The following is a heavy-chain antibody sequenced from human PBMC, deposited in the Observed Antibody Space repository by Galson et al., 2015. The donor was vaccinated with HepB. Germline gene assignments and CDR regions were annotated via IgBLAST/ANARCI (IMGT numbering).Heavy chain of an antibody. J-gene: IGHJ6*02. CDR1: GDSVSSNSAA. CDR3: AREGSYCSGGSCYYNYYGMDV. D-gene: IGHD2-15*01. V-gene: IGHV6-1*01. CDR2: TYYRSKNFN. Sequence: CAISGDSVSSNSAAWSWIRQSSSRGLEWLGRTYYRSKNFNDYAVSLKGRITINPDTSENQFSLQLNSVTPEDTAVYYCAREGSYCSGGSCYYNYYGMDVWGQGTTVTVSS.